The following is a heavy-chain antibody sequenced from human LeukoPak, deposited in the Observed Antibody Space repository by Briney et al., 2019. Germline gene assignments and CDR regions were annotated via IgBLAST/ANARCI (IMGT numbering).Heavy chain of an antibody. Sequence: GRSLRLSCAASGFTFSSYAMHWVRQAPGKGLEWVSVISGSGGTTYYADSVKGRFTTSRDSSKNTLYLQMNSLRAEDTAVYYCAKVSGGGLYYDGMDVWGQGTTVTVSS. CDR2: ISGSGGTT. V-gene: IGHV3-23*01. CDR1: GFTFSSYA. D-gene: IGHD1-14*01. J-gene: IGHJ6*02. CDR3: AKVSGGGLYYDGMDV.